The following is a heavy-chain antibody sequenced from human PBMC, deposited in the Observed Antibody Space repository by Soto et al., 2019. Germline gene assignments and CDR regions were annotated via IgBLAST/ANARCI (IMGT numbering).Heavy chain of an antibody. Sequence: LSLTCAVYGGSFSGYYWSWLRQPQGKGLEWIGKINHSGSTNYNPSLKSRVTISVDTSKNQFSLKLSSVTAADTAVYYCASELATIQPTDDFDIRGPGTMGPV. CDR2: INHSGST. V-gene: IGHV4-34*01. CDR3: ASELATIQPTDDFDI. D-gene: IGHD5-12*01. CDR1: GGSFSGYY. J-gene: IGHJ3*02.